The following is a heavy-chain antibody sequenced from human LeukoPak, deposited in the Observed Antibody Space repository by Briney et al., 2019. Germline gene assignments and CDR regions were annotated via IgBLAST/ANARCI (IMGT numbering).Heavy chain of an antibody. V-gene: IGHV5-51*01. CDR3: ARGSDYYDSSGYYFGYFDY. D-gene: IGHD3-22*01. CDR2: IYPGDSDT. CDR1: GYSFPNYW. J-gene: IGHJ4*02. Sequence: GESLKISCKGSGYSFPNYWIGWVRQMPGKGLEWMGIIYPGDSDTRYSPSFQGQVTISADKSISTAYLQWSSLKASDTAMYYCARGSDYYDSSGYYFGYFDYWGQGTLVTVSS.